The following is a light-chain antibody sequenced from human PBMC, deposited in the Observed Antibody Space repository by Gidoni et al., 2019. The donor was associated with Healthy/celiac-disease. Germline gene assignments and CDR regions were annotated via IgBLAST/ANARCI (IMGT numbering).Light chain of an antibody. V-gene: IGLV3-21*04. CDR3: QVWDSSSDHVV. Sequence: SYVLTQPPSVSGAPGKTARITCGGNNIGSKSVHWYQQKPGKAPVLVIYYDSDRPSGIPERFSGSNSGNTATLTISRVEAGDEADYYCQVWDSSSDHVVFGGGTKLTVL. CDR2: YDS. J-gene: IGLJ2*01. CDR1: NIGSKS.